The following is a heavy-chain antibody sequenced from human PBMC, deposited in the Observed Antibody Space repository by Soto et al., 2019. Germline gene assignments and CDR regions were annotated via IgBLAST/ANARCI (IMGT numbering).Heavy chain of an antibody. CDR3: ARRGIVPAAINWFDP. CDR1: GGSISSSSYY. J-gene: IGHJ5*02. V-gene: IGHV4-39*01. CDR2: IYYSGST. D-gene: IGHD2-2*01. Sequence: PSETLSLTCTVSGGSISSSSYYWGWIRQPPGKGLGWIGSIYYSGSTYYNPSLKSRVTISVDTSKNQFSLKLSSVTAADTAVYYCARRGIVPAAINWFDPWGQGTLVTVSS.